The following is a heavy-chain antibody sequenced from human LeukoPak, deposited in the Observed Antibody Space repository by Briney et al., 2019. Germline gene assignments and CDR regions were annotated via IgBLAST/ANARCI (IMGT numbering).Heavy chain of an antibody. CDR1: GYTFTKYF. V-gene: IGHV1-2*02. J-gene: IGHJ4*02. CDR2: INPNSGGT. Sequence: GASVKVSCKASGYTFTKYFLHWVRQAPGQGLEWMGWINPNSGGTIYAQKFQGRVTMTRDTSISTAYMEVNRLTSDDTAVYYCARDDYGDLQYFENWGQGTLVTVSS. D-gene: IGHD4-17*01. CDR3: ARDDYGDLQYFEN.